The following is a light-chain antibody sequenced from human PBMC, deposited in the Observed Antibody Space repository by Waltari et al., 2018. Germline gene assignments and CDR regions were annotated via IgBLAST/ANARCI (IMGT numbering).Light chain of an antibody. CDR2: KDT. V-gene: IGLV3-27*01. CDR1: VLAKKY. J-gene: IGLJ2*01. Sequence: SYELTQPSSVSVSPGQTARITCPGDVLAKKYARWFQPKPGQAPVLVIYKDTERPSRIPERFSGSSSGTTVTLTISGAQVEDEADYYCFSAADNSLVFGGGTKLTVL. CDR3: FSAADNSLV.